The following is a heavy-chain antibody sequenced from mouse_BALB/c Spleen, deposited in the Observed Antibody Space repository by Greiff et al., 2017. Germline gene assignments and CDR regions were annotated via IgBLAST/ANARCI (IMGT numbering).Heavy chain of an antibody. V-gene: IGHV5-6-2*01. CDR1: GFTFSSYY. D-gene: IGHD3-1*01. CDR2: INSNGGST. CDR3: ARRGTARATLDY. J-gene: IGHJ4*01. Sequence: EVNVVESGGGLVKLGGSLKLSCAASGFTFSSYYMSWVRQTPEKRLELVAAINSNGGSTYYPDTVKGRFTISRDNAKNTLYLQMSSLKSEDTALYYCARRGTARATLDYWGQGTSVTVSS.